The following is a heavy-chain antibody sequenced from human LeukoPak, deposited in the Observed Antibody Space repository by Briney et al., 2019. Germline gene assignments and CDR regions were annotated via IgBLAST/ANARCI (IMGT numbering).Heavy chain of an antibody. V-gene: IGHV1-69*05. CDR1: GGTFSSYA. D-gene: IGHD3-22*01. J-gene: IGHJ3*02. Sequence: SVKVSWKASGGTFSSYAISWVRQAPGQGLEWMGGIIPIFGTANYAQKFQGRVTITTDESTSTAYMELSSLRSEDTAVYYCARDARASYYYDSSGYYRDAFDIWGQGTMVTVSS. CDR2: IIPIFGTA. CDR3: ARDARASYYYDSSGYYRDAFDI.